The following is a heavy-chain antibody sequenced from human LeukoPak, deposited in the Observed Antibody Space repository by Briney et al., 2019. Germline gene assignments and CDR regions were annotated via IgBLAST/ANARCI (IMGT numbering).Heavy chain of an antibody. CDR2: INTNTGNP. CDR3: ARDSGGWWSGTFDY. J-gene: IGHJ4*02. Sequence: ASVEVFCKASGSTFTSYSMNWVLQPPGQGLEWMGWINTNTGNPTYAQGFTGRFVFSLDTSVSTAYLQISSLKAEDTAVYYCARDSGGWWSGTFDYWGQGTLVTVSS. CDR1: GSTFTSYS. V-gene: IGHV7-4-1*02. D-gene: IGHD2-15*01.